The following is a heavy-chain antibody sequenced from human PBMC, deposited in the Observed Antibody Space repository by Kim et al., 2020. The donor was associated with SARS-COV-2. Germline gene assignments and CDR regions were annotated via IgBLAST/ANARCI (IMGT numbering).Heavy chain of an antibody. CDR1: GGSISSGSYF. Sequence: SETLSLTCTVSGGSISSGSYFWGWIRQPPGKGLEWIGTIYYSGTTYYNPSLKSRVTISVETSKNQFSLKMTSVTAADTAVYYCARHVVVVPAALRGWFDPWGQGTLVTVSS. J-gene: IGHJ5*02. D-gene: IGHD2-2*01. CDR2: IYYSGTT. V-gene: IGHV4-39*01. CDR3: ARHVVVVPAALRGWFDP.